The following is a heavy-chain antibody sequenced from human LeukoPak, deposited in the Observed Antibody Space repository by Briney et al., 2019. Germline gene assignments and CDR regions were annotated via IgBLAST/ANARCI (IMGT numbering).Heavy chain of an antibody. J-gene: IGHJ3*02. D-gene: IGHD3-22*01. CDR2: ISAYNGNT. CDR3: ARDQIGTRITMIEGRAFDI. CDR1: GYTFTSYG. Sequence: ASVKVSCKASGYTFTSYGISWVRQAPGQGLEWMGWISAYNGNTNYAQKLQGRVTMTTDTSTSTAYMELRSLRSDDTAVYYCARDQIGTRITMIEGRAFDIWGQGTMVTVSS. V-gene: IGHV1-18*01.